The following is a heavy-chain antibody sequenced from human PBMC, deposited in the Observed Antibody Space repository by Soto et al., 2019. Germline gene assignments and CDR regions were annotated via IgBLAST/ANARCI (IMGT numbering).Heavy chain of an antibody. CDR1: GGSFSGYY. V-gene: IGHV4-34*01. J-gene: IGHJ4*02. CDR2: INHSGST. Sequence: QVQLQQWGAGLLKPSETLSLTCAVYGGSFSGYYWSWIRQPPGKGLEWIGEINHSGSTNYNPSLKSRVTISVDTSKNQFSLTLSSVTAADTAVYYCARVSSGWYGVKVGANSQEDYWGQGTLFTVSS. D-gene: IGHD6-19*01. CDR3: ARVSSGWYGVKVGANSQEDY.